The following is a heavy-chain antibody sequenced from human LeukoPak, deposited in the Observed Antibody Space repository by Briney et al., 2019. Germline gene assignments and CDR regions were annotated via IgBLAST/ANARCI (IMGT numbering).Heavy chain of an antibody. CDR3: ARIHYDFWSGSFFYGMDV. J-gene: IGHJ6*02. Sequence: GSSVTVSCKASGGTFISYAISWVRQAPGQGLEWMGRIIPILGIANYAQKFQGRVTITADKSTSTAYMELSSLRSEDTAVYYCARIHYDFWSGSFFYGMDVWGQGTTVTVSS. D-gene: IGHD3-3*01. V-gene: IGHV1-69*04. CDR1: GGTFISYA. CDR2: IIPILGIA.